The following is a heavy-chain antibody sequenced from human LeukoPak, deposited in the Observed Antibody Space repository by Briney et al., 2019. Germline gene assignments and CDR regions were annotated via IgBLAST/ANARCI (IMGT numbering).Heavy chain of an antibody. D-gene: IGHD2-15*01. CDR3: ARGRRKGGILGYCSGGSCKQPFDY. J-gene: IGHJ4*02. Sequence: ASVKVSCKASGYTFTSYGISWVRQAPGQGLEWMGWISPNSGNTGYAQKFQGRVTMTRNTSISTAYMELSSLRSEDTAVYYCARGRRKGGILGYCSGGSCKQPFDYWGQGTLVTVSS. CDR1: GYTFTSYG. CDR2: ISPNSGNT. V-gene: IGHV1-8*02.